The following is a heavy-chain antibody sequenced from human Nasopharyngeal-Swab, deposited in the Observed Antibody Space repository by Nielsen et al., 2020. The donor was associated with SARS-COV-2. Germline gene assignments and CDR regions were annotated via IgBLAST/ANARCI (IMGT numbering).Heavy chain of an antibody. J-gene: IGHJ3*02. D-gene: IGHD3-22*01. CDR2: ISYDGSNK. CDR1: GFTFSSYA. Sequence: GESLKISYAASGFTFSSYAMHWVRQAPGKGLEWVAVISYDGSNKYYADSVKGRFTISRDNSKNTLYLQMNSLRAEDTAVYYCARAGGGGYYGAFDIWGQGTMVTVSS. V-gene: IGHV3-30*04. CDR3: ARAGGGGYYGAFDI.